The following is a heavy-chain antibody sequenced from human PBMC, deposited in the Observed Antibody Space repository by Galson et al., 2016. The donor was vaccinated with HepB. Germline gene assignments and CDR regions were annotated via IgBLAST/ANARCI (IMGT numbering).Heavy chain of an antibody. V-gene: IGHV3-23*01. CDR3: AKELRFGESAIDY. D-gene: IGHD3-10*01. CDR2: ISASGGET. Sequence: TLRLSCEASGFAFSGYAMTWVRQAPGKGLEWVSAISASGGETFYGDPARGRFSISRDNYRNLLYLERNSLRPEDTAIYYCAKELRFGESAIDYWGQGILVTVSS. CDR1: GFAFSGYA. J-gene: IGHJ4*02.